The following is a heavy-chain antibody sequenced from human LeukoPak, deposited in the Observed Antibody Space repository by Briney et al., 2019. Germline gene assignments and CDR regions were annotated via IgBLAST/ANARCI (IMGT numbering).Heavy chain of an antibody. CDR3: AKDLWKRYSSGWSLNY. D-gene: IGHD6-19*01. V-gene: IGHV3-30-3*01. CDR2: ISYDGSNK. Sequence: SGGSLRLSCAASGFTFSSYAMHWVRQAPGKGLEWVAVISYDGSNKYYADSVKGRFTISRDNSKNTLYLQMNSLRAEDTAVYYCAKDLWKRYSSGWSLNYWGQGTLVTVSS. J-gene: IGHJ4*02. CDR1: GFTFSSYA.